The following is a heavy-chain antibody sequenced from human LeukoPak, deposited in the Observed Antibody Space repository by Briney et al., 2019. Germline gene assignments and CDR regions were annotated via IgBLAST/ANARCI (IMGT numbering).Heavy chain of an antibody. CDR2: ISSSSSYL. D-gene: IGHD3-10*01. J-gene: IGHJ4*02. CDR1: GFTFSSYS. Sequence: GGTLRLSCAASGFTFSSYSMNWVRQATGKGLDSVSSISSSSSYLYYADSVKGRFTISRANAKNSLYLQMNSLRAEDTAVYYCARDNVLLWLGELFPFDYWGQGTLVTVSS. CDR3: ARDNVLLWLGELFPFDY. V-gene: IGHV3-21*01.